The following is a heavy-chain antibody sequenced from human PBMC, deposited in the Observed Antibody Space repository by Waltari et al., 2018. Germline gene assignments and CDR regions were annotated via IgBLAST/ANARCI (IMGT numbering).Heavy chain of an antibody. D-gene: IGHD6-6*01. CDR3: VRAVISADSY. CDR2: IKPDGSVK. Sequence: EVQLVESGGGLVQPGGSLRLSCVASTLTFSNYWMPLVRQAPGKGLDWVATIKPDGSVKHYVDSVKGRFIVSRDNAKNSLYLEMNNLRAEDTGVYYCVRAVISADSYWGQGTLVTVSS. CDR1: TLTFSNYW. V-gene: IGHV3-7*01. J-gene: IGHJ4*02.